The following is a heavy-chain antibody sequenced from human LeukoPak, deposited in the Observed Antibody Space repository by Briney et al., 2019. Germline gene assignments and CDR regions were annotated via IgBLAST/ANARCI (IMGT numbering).Heavy chain of an antibody. CDR1: GDSVSSNSAA. Sequence: PSQTLSLTCAISGDSVSSNSAAWNWIRQSPSRGLEWLGRTYYRSKWYNDYAVSVKSRITINPDTSKNQFSLQLNSVSPEDTAVYYCARNTPRGYVHAFDIWGQGTMVTVSS. CDR3: ARNTPRGYVHAFDI. CDR2: TYYRSKWYN. D-gene: IGHD3-16*01. J-gene: IGHJ3*02. V-gene: IGHV6-1*01.